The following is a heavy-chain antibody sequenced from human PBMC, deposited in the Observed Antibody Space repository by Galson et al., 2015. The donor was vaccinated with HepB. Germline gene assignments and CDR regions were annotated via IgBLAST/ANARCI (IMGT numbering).Heavy chain of an antibody. CDR3: ARDLGYCSGGSCYSALEYYYYGMDV. Sequence: SLRLSCAASGFTFSSYSMNWVRQAPGKGLEWVSYISSSSSTIYYADSVKGRFTISRDNAKNSLYLQMNSLRDEDTAVYYCARDLGYCSGGSCYSALEYYYYGMDVWGQGTTVTVSS. V-gene: IGHV3-48*02. D-gene: IGHD2-15*01. CDR2: ISSSSSTI. J-gene: IGHJ6*02. CDR1: GFTFSSYS.